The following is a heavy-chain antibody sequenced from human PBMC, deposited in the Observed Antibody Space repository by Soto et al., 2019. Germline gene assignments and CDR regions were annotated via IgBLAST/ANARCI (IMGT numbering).Heavy chain of an antibody. D-gene: IGHD2-15*01. CDR1: GFTVSSNY. Sequence: GSLRLSCAASGFTVSSNYMSWVRQAPGKGLEWVSVIFAGGSTYYADSVKGRFTISRDSFNNTLYLQMNSLRAEDTAVYYCARDRSGVDYWGRGTLVTVSS. V-gene: IGHV3-66*01. CDR2: IFAGGST. CDR3: ARDRSGVDY. J-gene: IGHJ4*02.